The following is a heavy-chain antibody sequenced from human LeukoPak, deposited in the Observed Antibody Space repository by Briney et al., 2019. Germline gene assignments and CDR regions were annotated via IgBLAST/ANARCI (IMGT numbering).Heavy chain of an antibody. V-gene: IGHV3-48*03. Sequence: GGSLRLSCAASGFTFSSYEMNWVRQAPGKGLEWVSYISSSGSTIYYADSVKGRFTISRDNAKNSLYLQMNSLRAEDTAVYYCARDLLRYSSSWYGGFDYWGQGTLVTVSS. D-gene: IGHD6-13*01. CDR1: GFTFSSYE. CDR2: ISSSGSTI. CDR3: ARDLLRYSSSWYGGFDY. J-gene: IGHJ4*02.